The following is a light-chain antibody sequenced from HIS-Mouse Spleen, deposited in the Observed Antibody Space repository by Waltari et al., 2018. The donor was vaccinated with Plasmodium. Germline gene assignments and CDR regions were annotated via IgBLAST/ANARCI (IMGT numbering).Light chain of an antibody. CDR2: EGC. Sequence: QSALTQPASVSGSPGRSITISCTGPSSDVGSYNLVSWYQQHPGKAPNLMIYEGCKPPSGVSNRFSGSKSGNTASLTISGLQAEDEADYYCCSYAGSSTVVFGGGTKLTVL. J-gene: IGLJ2*01. CDR3: CSYAGSSTVV. CDR1: SSDVGSYNL. V-gene: IGLV2-23*01.